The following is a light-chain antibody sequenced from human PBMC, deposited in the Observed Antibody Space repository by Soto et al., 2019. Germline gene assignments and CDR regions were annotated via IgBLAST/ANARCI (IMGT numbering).Light chain of an antibody. J-gene: IGKJ1*01. V-gene: IGKV1-5*01. Sequence: DIQMTQSPSTLSASVGDRVTITCRASQSISSWLAWYQSKPGKAPKLLIYDASTLKSGVPSRFSGSGSGTEFTLTISSRQPDDFATYYCQQYNANFGQGTKVEIK. CDR1: QSISSW. CDR3: QQYNAN. CDR2: DAS.